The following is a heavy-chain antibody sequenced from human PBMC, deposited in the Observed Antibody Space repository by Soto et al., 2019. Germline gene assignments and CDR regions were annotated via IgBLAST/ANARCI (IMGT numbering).Heavy chain of an antibody. CDR3: ARGPSGGGSYYEGWFDP. CDR1: GGSISSGGYY. V-gene: IGHV4-31*03. J-gene: IGHJ5*02. Sequence: SETLSLTCTVSGGSISSGGYYWSWIRQHPGKGLEWIGYIYYSGSTYYNPSLKSRVTISVDTSKNQFSLKLSSVTAADTAVYYCARGPSGGGSYYEGWFDPWGQGTLVTVSS. D-gene: IGHD1-26*01. CDR2: IYYSGST.